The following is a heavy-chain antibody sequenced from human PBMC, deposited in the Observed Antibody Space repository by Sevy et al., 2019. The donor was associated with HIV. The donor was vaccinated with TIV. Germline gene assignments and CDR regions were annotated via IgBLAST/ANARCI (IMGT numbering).Heavy chain of an antibody. V-gene: IGHV3-30*03. Sequence: GGSLRLSCAASGFTFSDIRMHWVRQAPGKGLEWVAVISHDGRNNKYNVDYVKGRFTISRDNSKNTLYLQMNSLRGEDTAIYYCARDTGEILSSAFDYWGQGTLVTVSS. CDR1: GFTFSDIR. CDR3: ARDTGEILSSAFDY. CDR2: ISHDGRNNK. D-gene: IGHD3-16*01. J-gene: IGHJ4*02.